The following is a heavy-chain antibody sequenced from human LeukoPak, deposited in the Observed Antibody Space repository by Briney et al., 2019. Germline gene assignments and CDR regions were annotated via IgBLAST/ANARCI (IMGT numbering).Heavy chain of an antibody. CDR2: IYPGDSDT. J-gene: IGHJ4*02. CDR3: ARYNVVTPAPDY. V-gene: IGHV5-51*01. CDR1: GYSFTSYW. D-gene: IGHD4-23*01. Sequence: GESLKISCKGSGYSFTSYWIGWVRQMPGKGLERMGIIYPGDSDTRYSPSFQGQVIISADKSISTAYLQWSRLKASVSAMYYCARYNVVTPAPDYWGQGTLVTVSS.